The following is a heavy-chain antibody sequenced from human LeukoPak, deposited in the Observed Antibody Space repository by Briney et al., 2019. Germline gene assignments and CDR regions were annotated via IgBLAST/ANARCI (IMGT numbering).Heavy chain of an antibody. CDR3: ARGREVAGTVGY. CDR1: GYTFTSNY. D-gene: IGHD6-19*01. J-gene: IGHJ4*02. V-gene: IGHV1-2*02. CDR2: INTISGGT. Sequence: ASVKVSCKAFGYTFTSNYMHWVRQAPGQGLEWIGWINTISGGTNYAQKFQGRVTMTRDTSISTAYMELSRLTSDDTAVYYCARGREVAGTVGYWGQGTLVTVSS.